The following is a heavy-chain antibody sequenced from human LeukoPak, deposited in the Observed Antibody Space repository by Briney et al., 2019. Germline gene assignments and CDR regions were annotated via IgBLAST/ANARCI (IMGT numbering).Heavy chain of an antibody. CDR3: TKLKGWYGEGFFDY. Sequence: GGSLRLSCAASGFAVSSNYMSWVRQPAGKGLEWVSVLYSGGATFYADSVKGRFTISRDTSKNTLYLQMNDLRADDTAVYYCTKLKGWYGEGFFDYWGQGTLVTVSS. J-gene: IGHJ4*02. V-gene: IGHV3-53*01. CDR1: GFAVSSNY. CDR2: LYSGGAT. D-gene: IGHD6-19*01.